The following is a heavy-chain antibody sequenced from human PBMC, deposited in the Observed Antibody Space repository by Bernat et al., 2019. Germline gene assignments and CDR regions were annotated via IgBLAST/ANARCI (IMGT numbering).Heavy chain of an antibody. CDR1: ISGYY. CDR2: IYTSGTT. V-gene: IGHV4-4*07. CDR3: AGVYFDSVTPSDDAFDI. D-gene: IGHD3-10*01. J-gene: IGHJ3*02. Sequence: ISGYYWSWIRQHAGKGLEWIGRIYTSGTTNYNPSLNSRVIMSVDTSKNQFSLKLSSVTAADTAVYYCAGVYFDSVTPSDDAFDICG.